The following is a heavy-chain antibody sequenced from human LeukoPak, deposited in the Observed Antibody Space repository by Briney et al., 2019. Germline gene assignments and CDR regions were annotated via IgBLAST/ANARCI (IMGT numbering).Heavy chain of an antibody. Sequence: KPSETLSLTCTGSGGSVSSENFYWSWIRQPPGKGLEWIGYIYYTGNTNYNPSLRSRVTISIDTSKNQFSLNLSSVTAADTAVYYCARRVIMSATGVPDTWLDPWGQGILATVSS. V-gene: IGHV4-61*01. CDR1: GGSVSSENFY. J-gene: IGHJ5*02. CDR2: IYYTGNT. D-gene: IGHD2-8*02. CDR3: ARRVIMSATGVPDTWLDP.